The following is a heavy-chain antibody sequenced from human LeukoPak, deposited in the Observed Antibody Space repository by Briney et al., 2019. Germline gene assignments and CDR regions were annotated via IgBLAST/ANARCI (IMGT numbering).Heavy chain of an antibody. V-gene: IGHV2-70*04. J-gene: IGHJ4*02. CDR2: IDWEDDK. Sequence: ESGPALVKPTQTLTLTCTFSGFSLSTSGMRVSWIRQPPRKALEWLARIDWEDDKFYSTSLKTRLTLSKDTAKNHVVLTMTNMDPVDTATYYCARMGRYFDWFLDYWGQGTLVTVSS. CDR1: GFSLSTSGMR. D-gene: IGHD3-9*01. CDR3: ARMGRYFDWFLDY.